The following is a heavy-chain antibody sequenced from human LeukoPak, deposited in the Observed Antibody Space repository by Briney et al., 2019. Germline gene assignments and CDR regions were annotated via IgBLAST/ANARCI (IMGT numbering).Heavy chain of an antibody. J-gene: IGHJ4*02. D-gene: IGHD6-19*01. Sequence: GGSLRLSCAASGFTFSSYSMKWVRQAPGKGLEWVSSIRSSSSYIYYADSVKGRFTISRDNAKNSLYLQMNSLRAEDTAVYYCASAHQPGSGWDFDYGGQGTLVTVSS. CDR3: ASAHQPGSGWDFDY. V-gene: IGHV3-21*01. CDR2: IRSSSSYI. CDR1: GFTFSSYS.